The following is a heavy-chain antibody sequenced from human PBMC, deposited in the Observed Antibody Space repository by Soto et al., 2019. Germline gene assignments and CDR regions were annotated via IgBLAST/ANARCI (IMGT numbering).Heavy chain of an antibody. J-gene: IGHJ3*02. V-gene: IGHV3-21*01. CDR2: ISSSSSYI. CDR1: GFTFSSYG. D-gene: IGHD3-22*01. Sequence: GGSLRLSCAASGFTFSSYGMHWVRQAPGKGLEWVSSISSSSSYIYYADSVKGRFTISRDNAKNSLYLQMNSLRAEDTAVYYCARATSSGYYDSSGYYTPFDIWGQGTMVTV. CDR3: ARATSSGYYDSSGYYTPFDI.